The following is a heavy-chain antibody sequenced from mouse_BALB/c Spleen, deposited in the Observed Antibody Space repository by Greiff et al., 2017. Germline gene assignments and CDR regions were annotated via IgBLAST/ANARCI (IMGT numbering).Heavy chain of an antibody. D-gene: IGHD4-1*01. CDR1: GFTFSNYW. V-gene: IGHV6-6*02. CDR2: IRLKSNNYAT. J-gene: IGHJ3*01. Sequence: EVQLQQSGGGLVQPGGSMKLSCVASGFTFSNYWMNWVRQSPEKGLEWVAEIRLKSNNYATHYAESVKGRFTISRDDSKSSVYLQMNNLRAEDTGIYYCTRDWDGAWFAYWGQGTLVTVSA. CDR3: TRDWDGAWFAY.